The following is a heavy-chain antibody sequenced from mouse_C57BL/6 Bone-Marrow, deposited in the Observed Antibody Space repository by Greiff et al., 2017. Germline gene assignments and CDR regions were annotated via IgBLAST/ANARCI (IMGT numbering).Heavy chain of an antibody. CDR2: IYPRSGNT. V-gene: IGHV1-81*01. D-gene: IGHD2-3*01. CDR1: GYTFTSYG. J-gene: IGHJ4*01. Sequence: QVQLKQPGAELVKPGASVKLSCKASGYTFTSYGISWVKQRTGQGLEWIGEIYPRSGNTYYNEKFKGKATLTADKSSSTAYMELRSLTSEDSAVYFCASGDDGYPYYAMDYWGQGTSVTVSS. CDR3: ASGDDGYPYYAMDY.